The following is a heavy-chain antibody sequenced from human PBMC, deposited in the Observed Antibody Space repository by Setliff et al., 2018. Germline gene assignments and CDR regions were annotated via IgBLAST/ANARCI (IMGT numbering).Heavy chain of an antibody. CDR3: ARTNYYDSSTYFNWFDP. CDR2: IYYSGST. D-gene: IGHD3-22*01. J-gene: IGHJ5*02. Sequence: PSETLSLTCTVSGGSISSSSYYWGWIRQPPGKGLEWIGSIYYSGSTYYNPSLKSRVTISVDTSKNQFSLKLGSVTAADTAVYYCARTNYYDSSTYFNWFDPWGQGTLVTVSS. CDR1: GGSISSSSYY. V-gene: IGHV4-39*07.